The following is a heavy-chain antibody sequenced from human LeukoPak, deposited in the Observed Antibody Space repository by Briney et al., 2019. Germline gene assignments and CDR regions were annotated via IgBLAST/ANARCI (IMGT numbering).Heavy chain of an antibody. D-gene: IGHD6-6*01. CDR1: GFTFSSYA. Sequence: GGSLRLSCAASGFTFSSYAMSWVRQAPGKGLEWVSAISGSGGSTYYADSVKGRFTISRDNSKNTLYLQMNSLRAEDTAVYYCARAYSSSPAAYGMDVWGQGTTVTVSS. CDR3: ARAYSSSPAAYGMDV. CDR2: ISGSGGST. J-gene: IGHJ6*02. V-gene: IGHV3-23*01.